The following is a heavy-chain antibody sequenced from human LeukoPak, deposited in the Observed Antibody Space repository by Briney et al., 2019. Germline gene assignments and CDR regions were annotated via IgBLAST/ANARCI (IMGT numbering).Heavy chain of an antibody. D-gene: IGHD3-3*01. CDR1: GFTFSSYA. V-gene: IGHV3-23*01. J-gene: IGHJ4*02. CDR2: ISGSGGST. Sequence: PGGSLRLSCAASGFTFSSYAMGWVRQAPGKGLGWVSAISGSGGSTYYADSVKGRFTISRDNSKNTLYLQMNSLRAEDTAVYYCAKDESPYYDFWSGYNDYWGQGTLVTVSS. CDR3: AKDESPYYDFWSGYNDY.